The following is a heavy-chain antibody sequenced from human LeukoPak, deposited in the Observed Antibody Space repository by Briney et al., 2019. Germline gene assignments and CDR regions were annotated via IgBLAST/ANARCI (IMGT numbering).Heavy chain of an antibody. V-gene: IGHV4-4*09. CDR3: AGRIAAAGTNFDY. J-gene: IGHJ4*02. CDR1: GASISSYC. Sequence: SETLSLTCTISGASISSYCWSWVRQSPGKGLEWIAYIYTNGRTDYNPSLKSRVTMSIDTSKNQLSMELRFLAAADTAVYYCAGRIAAAGTNFDYWGQGTLVTVSS. CDR2: IYTNGRT. D-gene: IGHD6-13*01.